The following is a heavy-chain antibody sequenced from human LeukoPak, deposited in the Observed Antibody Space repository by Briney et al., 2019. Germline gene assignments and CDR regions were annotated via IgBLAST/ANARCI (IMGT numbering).Heavy chain of an antibody. CDR1: GFTFSSYA. D-gene: IGHD2-15*01. Sequence: PGGSLRLSCAVSGFTFSSYAMSWVRQAPGKGLEWVSGINWNGGSTGYADSVKGRFTISRDNAKNSLYLQMNSLRAEDTALYYCARVGSEKGYYFDYWGQGTLVTVSS. V-gene: IGHV3-20*04. J-gene: IGHJ4*02. CDR3: ARVGSEKGYYFDY. CDR2: INWNGGST.